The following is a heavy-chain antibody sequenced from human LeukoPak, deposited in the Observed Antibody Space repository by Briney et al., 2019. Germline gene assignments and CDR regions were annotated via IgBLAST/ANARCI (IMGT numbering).Heavy chain of an antibody. V-gene: IGHV1-8*01. CDR3: ARGPRKDA. CDR1: GYPFTTYE. Sequence: ASVKLSCKTSGYPFTTYEINWVRQAAGQGLEWMGWVHPDTGYADYAQKFQGRVTMTSDTSISTAYMELSSLRSDDTAVYFCARGPRKDAWGQGTLVTVSS. CDR2: VHPDTGYA. D-gene: IGHD1-14*01. J-gene: IGHJ5*02.